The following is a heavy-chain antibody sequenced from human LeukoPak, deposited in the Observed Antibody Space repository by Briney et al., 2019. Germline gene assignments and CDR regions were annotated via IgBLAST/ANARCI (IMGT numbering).Heavy chain of an antibody. CDR1: GYTFTSYG. J-gene: IGHJ5*02. D-gene: IGHD6-19*01. CDR2: ISAYNGNT. CDR3: ARTVYSSGWYGVNWLDP. Sequence: ASVKVSCKASGYTFTSYGISWVRQAPGQGLEWMGWISAYNGNTNYAQKLQGRVTMTTDTSTSTAYMELRSLRSDDTAVYYCARTVYSSGWYGVNWLDPWGPGTLVTVSS. V-gene: IGHV1-18*01.